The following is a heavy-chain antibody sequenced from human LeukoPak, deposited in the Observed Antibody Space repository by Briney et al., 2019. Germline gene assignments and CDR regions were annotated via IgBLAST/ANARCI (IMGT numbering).Heavy chain of an antibody. V-gene: IGHV3-30*02. D-gene: IGHD2-21*02. J-gene: IGHJ3*02. CDR3: ARASRVTTRLDAFDI. CDR2: IRYDGSKK. CDR1: GITFSSFG. Sequence: PGGSLRLSCTTSGITFSSFGMHWVRQAPGKGLEWVAFIRYDGSKKYYADSVKGRFTISRDNSKNTLYVQMTSLRAEDTAVYYCARASRVTTRLDAFDIWGQGTMVTVSS.